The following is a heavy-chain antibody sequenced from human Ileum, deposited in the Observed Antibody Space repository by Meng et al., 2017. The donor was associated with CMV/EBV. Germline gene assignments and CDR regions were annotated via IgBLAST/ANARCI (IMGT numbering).Heavy chain of an antibody. CDR3: ARWSPESSSWSGFDF. Sequence: QLQLPESGPGSVTPLGNLSRTGTFSGGAISIGSLYWSWIRQPPEKGLEWIEILYYSGTIYYNPSLKSRVTMSVGMSENQFSLKMNSVTAADTAVYYCARWSPESSSWSGFDFWGQGTLVTVSS. J-gene: IGHJ4*02. V-gene: IGHV4-39*07. CDR2: LYYSGTI. CDR1: GGAISIGSLY. D-gene: IGHD6-13*01.